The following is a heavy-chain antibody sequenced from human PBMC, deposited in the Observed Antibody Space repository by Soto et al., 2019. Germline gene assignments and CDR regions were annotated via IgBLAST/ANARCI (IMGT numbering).Heavy chain of an antibody. Sequence: QLQLQESGSGLVKPSQTLSLTCAVSGGSISSGGYSWSWIRQPPGKGLEWIGYIYHSGSAYYNPSLKSRVTISVDRSKNQFSLKLSSVTAADTAVYYCARDLREVEYWYFDLWGRGNLVTVSS. D-gene: IGHD1-26*01. V-gene: IGHV4-30-2*01. CDR2: IYHSGSA. CDR3: ARDLREVEYWYFDL. CDR1: GGSISSGGYS. J-gene: IGHJ2*01.